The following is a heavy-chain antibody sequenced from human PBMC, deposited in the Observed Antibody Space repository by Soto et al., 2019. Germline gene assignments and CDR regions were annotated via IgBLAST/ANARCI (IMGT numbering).Heavy chain of an antibody. D-gene: IGHD3-22*01. J-gene: IGHJ4*02. V-gene: IGHV3-43*02. CDR1: GFTFDDYA. CDR2: ISGDSGST. Sequence: GGSLRLSCAASGFTFDDYAMHWVRQAPGKGLEWVSLISGDSGSTYYADSVKGRFTISRDNSKNSLYLQMNSLRTEDTALYYCAKDPYDSSGYYFDYWGQGTLVTVSS. CDR3: AKDPYDSSGYYFDY.